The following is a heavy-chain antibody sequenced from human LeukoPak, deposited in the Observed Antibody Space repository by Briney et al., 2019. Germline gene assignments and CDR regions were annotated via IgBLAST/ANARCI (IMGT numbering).Heavy chain of an antibody. V-gene: IGHV3-7*01. J-gene: IGHJ4*02. D-gene: IGHD6-19*01. CDR1: GFTFSSYW. Sequence: GGSLRLSCAASGFTFSSYWMSWVRQAPGKGLEWVANIKQDGSEKYYVDSVKGRFTISRDNAKNSLYLQMSSLIAEDTAVYYCAKGWSDFDYWGQGTLVTVSS. CDR2: IKQDGSEK. CDR3: AKGWSDFDY.